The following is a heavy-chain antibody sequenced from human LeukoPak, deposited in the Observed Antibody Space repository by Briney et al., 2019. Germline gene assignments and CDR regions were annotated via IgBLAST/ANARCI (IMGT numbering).Heavy chain of an antibody. Sequence: PGGSLRLSCAASGFTFDDHAMHWVRQAPGKGPEWVSLISWDSGSTYYADSVKGRFTISRDNTKNSLYLQMNSLRAEDTALYYCAKDHCGSTGCYCDFWGQGTLVTVSA. D-gene: IGHD2-2*01. CDR2: ISWDSGST. CDR3: AKDHCGSTGCYCDF. CDR1: GFTFDDHA. J-gene: IGHJ4*02. V-gene: IGHV3-43D*04.